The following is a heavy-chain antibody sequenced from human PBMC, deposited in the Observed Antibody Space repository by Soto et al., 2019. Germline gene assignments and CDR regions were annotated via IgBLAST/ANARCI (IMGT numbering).Heavy chain of an antibody. V-gene: IGHV1-58*01. J-gene: IGHJ3*01. CDR1: GFTFSNSA. CDR3: AAELYSGGRCCSFDV. Sequence: QMPVVQSGPEVKKPGTSVKVSCKTSGFTFSNSAVQWVRQARGQRLEWMGWIIIGGGGTKYAQRFQDRLSITRDMSTSTAYMEFTSLRSEDTAVYYCAAELYSGGRCCSFDVWGQGTLITVSS. CDR2: IIIGGGGT. D-gene: IGHD2-15*01.